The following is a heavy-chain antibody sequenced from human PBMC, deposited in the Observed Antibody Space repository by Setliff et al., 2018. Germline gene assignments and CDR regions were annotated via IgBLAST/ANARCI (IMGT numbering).Heavy chain of an antibody. J-gene: IGHJ5*02. CDR2: ISSSSSTI. CDR1: GFTFSSYG. Sequence: PGGSLRLSCAASGFTFSSYGMHWVRQAPGKGLEWVSYISSSSSTIYYADSVKGRFTISRDNAKNSLYLQMNSLRAEDTAVYYCASSSSGQRRKQSWGQGTLVTVSS. V-gene: IGHV3-48*04. D-gene: IGHD3-22*01. CDR3: ASSSSGQRRKQS.